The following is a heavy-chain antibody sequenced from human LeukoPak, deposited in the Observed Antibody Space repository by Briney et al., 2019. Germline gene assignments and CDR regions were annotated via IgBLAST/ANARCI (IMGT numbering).Heavy chain of an antibody. V-gene: IGHV1-18*01. Sequence: GASVKVSCKASGYTFTNYGLSWVRQAPGQGLEWMGWISGYNGNATCTQKLQGRVIMTTDTSTTTAYMDLRSLRSEDTAVYYCARGYSGYVPFDYWGQGTLVTVSS. CDR3: ARGYSGYVPFDY. D-gene: IGHD5-12*01. CDR1: GYTFTNYG. J-gene: IGHJ4*02. CDR2: ISGYNGNA.